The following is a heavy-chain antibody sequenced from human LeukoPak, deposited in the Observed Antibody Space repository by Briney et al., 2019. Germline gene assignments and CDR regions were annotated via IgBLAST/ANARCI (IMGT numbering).Heavy chain of an antibody. CDR1: GYTFTSHG. Sequence: GASVKVSCKASGYTFTSHGISWVRQAPGQGLEWMGWISAYNGNTNYAQKLQGRVTMTTDTSTSTAYVELRSLRSDDTAVYYCARVGGDNWFDPWGQGTLVTVSS. V-gene: IGHV1-18*01. J-gene: IGHJ5*02. D-gene: IGHD3-16*01. CDR3: ARVGGDNWFDP. CDR2: ISAYNGNT.